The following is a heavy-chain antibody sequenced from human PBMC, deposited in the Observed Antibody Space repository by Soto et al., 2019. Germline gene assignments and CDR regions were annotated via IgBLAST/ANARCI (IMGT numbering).Heavy chain of an antibody. V-gene: IGHV1-2*02. CDR3: ARVVTAIWDYYYYYGMDV. D-gene: IGHD2-21*02. Sequence: AASLQVSCKASGYTFTGYYMHWVRQDPGQGLEWMGWINPNSGGTNYAQKFQGRVTMTRDTSISTAYMELSRLRSDDTAVYYCARVVTAIWDYYYYYGMDVWGQGTTVTVSS. J-gene: IGHJ6*02. CDR1: GYTFTGYY. CDR2: INPNSGGT.